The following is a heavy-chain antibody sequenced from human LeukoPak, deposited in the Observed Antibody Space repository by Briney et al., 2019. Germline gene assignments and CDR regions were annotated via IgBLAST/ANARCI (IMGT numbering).Heavy chain of an antibody. J-gene: IGHJ4*02. CDR1: GGTFSTYA. V-gene: IGHV1-69*04. Sequence: SVKVSCKASGGTFSTYAISWVRQAPGQGGEWMGRIFPILGIANYAQQFQGRVTITADKSTSTAYMELSRLRSEDTAVYYCARGFTTVTTELYYFDYWGQGTLVTVSS. D-gene: IGHD4-17*01. CDR2: IFPILGIA. CDR3: ARGFTTVTTELYYFDY.